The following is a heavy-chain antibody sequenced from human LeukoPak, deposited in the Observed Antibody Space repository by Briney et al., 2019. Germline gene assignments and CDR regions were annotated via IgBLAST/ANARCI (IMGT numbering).Heavy chain of an antibody. CDR2: ISAYNGNT. Sequence: ASVKVSCKASGYTFTSYGISWVRQAPGQGLEWMGWISAYNGNTNYAQKLRGRVTMTTDTSTSTAYMELRSLRSDDTAVYYCAGATVRYSGYEEFDYWGQGTLVTVSS. CDR1: GYTFTSYG. CDR3: AGATVRYSGYEEFDY. V-gene: IGHV1-18*01. J-gene: IGHJ4*02. D-gene: IGHD5-12*01.